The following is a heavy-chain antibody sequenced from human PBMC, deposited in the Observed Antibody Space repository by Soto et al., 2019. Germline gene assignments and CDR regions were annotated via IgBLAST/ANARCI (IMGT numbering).Heavy chain of an antibody. CDR3: ARWGTTGGLDV. CDR1: GFTFRSYV. CDR2: TSYDGSDK. J-gene: IGHJ1*01. D-gene: IGHD3-16*01. Sequence: HVQLVESGGGVVQPGTSLRVSCVGSGFTFRSYVIHWVRQAPGKGLEWVALTSYDGSDKYYADSVRGRFTISRDNSRNTVDLQMDSLRLEDTALYYCARWGTTGGLDVWGQGTLVSVSS. V-gene: IGHV3-30*19.